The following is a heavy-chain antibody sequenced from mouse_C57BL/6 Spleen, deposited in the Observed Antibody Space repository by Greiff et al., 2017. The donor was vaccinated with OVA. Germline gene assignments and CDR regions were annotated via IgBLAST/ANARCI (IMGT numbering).Heavy chain of an antibody. D-gene: IGHD1-1*01. J-gene: IGHJ4*01. V-gene: IGHV1-26*01. CDR1: GYTFTDYY. CDR2: INPNNGGT. CDR3: ARDSTTVVGYAMDY. Sequence: EVKLQQSGPELVKPGASVKISCKASGYTFTDYYMNWVKQSHGKSLEWIGDINPNNGGTSYNQKFKGKATLTVDKSSSTAYMELRSLTSEDSAVYYCARDSTTVVGYAMDYWGQGTSVTVSS.